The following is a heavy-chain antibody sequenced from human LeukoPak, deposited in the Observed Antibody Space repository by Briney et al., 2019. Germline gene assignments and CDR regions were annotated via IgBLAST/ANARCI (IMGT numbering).Heavy chain of an antibody. D-gene: IGHD6-13*01. Sequence: GGSLRLSCAASGFTFSSYSMNWVRQAPGKGLEWVSSISSSSSYIYYADSVKGRFTISRDNAKNSLYLQMNSLRAGDTAVYYCARWGIAAAGTMWGPDAFDIWGQGTMVTVSS. J-gene: IGHJ3*02. CDR2: ISSSSSYI. CDR1: GFTFSSYS. V-gene: IGHV3-21*01. CDR3: ARWGIAAAGTMWGPDAFDI.